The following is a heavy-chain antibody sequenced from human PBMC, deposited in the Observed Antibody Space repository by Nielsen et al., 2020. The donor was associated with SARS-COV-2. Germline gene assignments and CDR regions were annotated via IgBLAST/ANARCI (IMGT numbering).Heavy chain of an antibody. CDR2: INSDGSST. D-gene: IGHD3-3*01. CDR3: ARGRGLRFLEWYGLSDY. J-gene: IGHJ4*02. CDR1: GFTFSSYW. Sequence: GESLKISCAASGFTFSSYWMHWVRQAPGKGLVWVSRINSDGSSTSYADSVKGRFTISRDNAKNSLYLQMNSLRAEDTAVYYCARGRGLRFLEWYGLSDYWGQGTLVTVSS. V-gene: IGHV3-74*01.